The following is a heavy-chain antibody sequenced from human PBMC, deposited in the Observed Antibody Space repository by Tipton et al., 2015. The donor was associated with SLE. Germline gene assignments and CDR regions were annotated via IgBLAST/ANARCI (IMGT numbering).Heavy chain of an antibody. J-gene: IGHJ4*02. CDR2: IYYTGST. CDR3: ARHPYVAVAGGFDF. V-gene: IGHV4-34*01. D-gene: IGHD6-19*01. CDR1: GGSFSGYS. Sequence: TLSLTCAVYGGSFSGYSWSWIRQPSGKGLEWIGSIYYTGSTYYNPSLKSRVTISVDTSKNQFSLKLTSVTAADTAVYYCARHPYVAVAGGFDFWGQGTLVTVSS.